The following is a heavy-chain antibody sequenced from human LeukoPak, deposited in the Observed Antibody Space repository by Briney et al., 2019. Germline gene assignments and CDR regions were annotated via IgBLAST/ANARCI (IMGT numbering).Heavy chain of an antibody. CDR2: INAGNGNT. J-gene: IGHJ5*02. CDR3: ARVSHGYCSSTSCYARWFDP. D-gene: IGHD2-2*01. CDR1: GYTFTRYA. Sequence: ASVKVSCKASGYTFTRYAMHWVRQAPGQRLEWMGWINAGNGNTKYSQKFQGRVTITRDTSASTAYMELSSLRSEDTAVYYCARVSHGYCSSTSCYARWFDPWGQGTLVTVSS. V-gene: IGHV1-3*01.